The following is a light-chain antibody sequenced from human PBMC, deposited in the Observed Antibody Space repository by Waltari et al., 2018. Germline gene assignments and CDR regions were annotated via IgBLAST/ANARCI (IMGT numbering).Light chain of an antibody. J-gene: IGKJ4*01. Sequence: EIVLTQSPATLFLSPGETATLSCRASQSVSSYLAWYQQKPDQAPRLLIYNSSNCATGIPARFSGSGSGSDFTLTISSIKPEDFAVYYYQQHSYWPPRFLFGRGTKVEIK. CDR1: QSVSSY. V-gene: IGKV3-11*01. CDR3: QQHSYWPPRFL. CDR2: NSS.